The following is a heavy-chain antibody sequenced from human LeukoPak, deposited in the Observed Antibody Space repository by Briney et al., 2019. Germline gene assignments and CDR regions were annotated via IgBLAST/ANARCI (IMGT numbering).Heavy chain of an antibody. J-gene: IGHJ4*02. CDR1: GFTFSSYA. Sequence: PGGSLRLSCAASGFTFSSYAMSWVRQAPGKGLEWASAISGSGGSTYYADSVKGRFTISRDDSKNTLYLQMNSLRAEDTAVYYCAIYGYSSGWPFDYWGQGTLVTVSS. CDR3: AIYGYSSGWPFDY. V-gene: IGHV3-23*01. CDR2: ISGSGGST. D-gene: IGHD6-19*01.